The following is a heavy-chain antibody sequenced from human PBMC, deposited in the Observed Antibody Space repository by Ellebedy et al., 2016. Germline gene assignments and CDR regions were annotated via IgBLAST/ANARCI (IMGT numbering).Heavy chain of an antibody. V-gene: IGHV3-53*01. CDR2: IYSGGST. J-gene: IGHJ4*02. CDR1: GFTFSGYT. CDR3: RQGHYFDQ. Sequence: GESLKISXAASGFTFSGYTMNWVRQAPGKGLEWVSVIYSGGSTYYADSVQGRFTISRDNSKNTLYLQMNNLRVEDTALYYCRQGHYFDQWGQGALVTVSS.